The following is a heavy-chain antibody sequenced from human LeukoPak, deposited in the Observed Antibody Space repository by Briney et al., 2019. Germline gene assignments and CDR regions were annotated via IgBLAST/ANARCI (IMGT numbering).Heavy chain of an antibody. J-gene: IGHJ6*02. CDR3: ARDGASYCSGGSCYSDSYYYGMDV. Sequence: ASVKVSCKASGYTFTSYGISWVRQAPGQGLEWMGWISAYNGSTNYAQKLQGRVTMTTDTSTSTAYMELRSLRSDDTAVYYCARDGASYCSGGSCYSDSYYYGMDVWGQGTTVTVSS. CDR2: ISAYNGST. CDR1: GYTFTSYG. D-gene: IGHD2-15*01. V-gene: IGHV1-18*01.